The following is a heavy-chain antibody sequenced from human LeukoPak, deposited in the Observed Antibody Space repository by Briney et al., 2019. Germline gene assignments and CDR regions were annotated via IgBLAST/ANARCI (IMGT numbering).Heavy chain of an antibody. J-gene: IGHJ3*02. CDR3: AGEDNSSGYRPFDI. CDR2: INPNNGGT. CDR1: GYTFTGYY. V-gene: IGHV1-2*06. Sequence: ASVKVSCKASGYTFTGYYIHWVRQAPGQGLEWMGRINPNNGGTNYARKFQGRVTMTRDMSMSTAYMELSRLRSVDTAVYYCAGEDNSSGYRPFDIWGQGTMVTVPS. D-gene: IGHD3-22*01.